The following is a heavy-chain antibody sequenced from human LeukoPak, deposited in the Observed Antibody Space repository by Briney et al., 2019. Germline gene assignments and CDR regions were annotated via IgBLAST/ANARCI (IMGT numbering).Heavy chain of an antibody. J-gene: IGHJ4*02. D-gene: IGHD3-9*01. V-gene: IGHV3-21*01. CDR2: ISSSSGYI. Sequence: GSLRLSCAASGFTFSSYSMNWVRQAPGKGLEWVSSISSSSGYIYYADSLKGRFTISRDNAKNSLYLQINSLRAEDTAVYYCAREVYYDIRGLDYWGQGTLVTVSS. CDR3: AREVYYDIRGLDY. CDR1: GFTFSSYS.